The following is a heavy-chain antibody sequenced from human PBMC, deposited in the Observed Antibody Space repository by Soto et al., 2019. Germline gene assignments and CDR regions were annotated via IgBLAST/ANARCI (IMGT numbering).Heavy chain of an antibody. Sequence: EVQLVDSGGGLVQPGGSLRLSCAASGFTFSNAWMSWVRQAPGKGLEWVGRIKSRTDGGTTYYAAPVEGRFTIARDDSKNTLYLKMNDLKAEHTAVYYSTTHWNIQNYFDHWGQGTLVTVCS. CDR3: TTHWNIQNYFDH. CDR1: GFTFSNAW. J-gene: IGHJ4*02. V-gene: IGHV3-15*01. CDR2: IKSRTDGGTT. D-gene: IGHD1-1*01.